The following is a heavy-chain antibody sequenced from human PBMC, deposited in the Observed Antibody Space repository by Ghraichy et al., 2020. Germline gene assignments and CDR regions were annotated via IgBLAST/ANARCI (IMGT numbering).Heavy chain of an antibody. V-gene: IGHV3-74*01. Sequence: GGSLRLSCAASGFTFSSYWMHWVRQAPGKGLVWVSRINSDGYSISYADSVKGRFTIARDNAKNTVYLQMKSLRAEDTAVYYCARVGAVGAADYWGQGTLVTVSS. CDR3: ARVGAVGAADY. CDR2: INSDGYSI. J-gene: IGHJ4*02. CDR1: GFTFSSYW. D-gene: IGHD1-26*01.